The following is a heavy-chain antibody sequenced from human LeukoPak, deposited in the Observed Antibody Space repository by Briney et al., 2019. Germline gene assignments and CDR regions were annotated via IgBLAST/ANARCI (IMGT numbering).Heavy chain of an antibody. V-gene: IGHV3-30*09. Sequence: GSLRLSCAASGFTFSSYDMHWVRQALGKGLEWVAVISYDGSNKYYADSVKGRFAISRDNSENTVYLQMNSLRVEDTAVYYCARANTPFADYWGQGTLVTVSS. CDR3: ARANTPFADY. CDR2: ISYDGSNK. CDR1: GFTFSSYD. D-gene: IGHD2-2*02. J-gene: IGHJ4*02.